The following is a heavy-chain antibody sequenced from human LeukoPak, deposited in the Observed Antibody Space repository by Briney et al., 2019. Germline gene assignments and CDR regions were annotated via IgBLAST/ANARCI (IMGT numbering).Heavy chain of an antibody. Sequence: GGSPRLSCAASGFTFSSYAMSWVRQAPGKGLEWVSAISGSGGNTYYADSVKGRFTISRDNSKNTLYLQMNSLRAEDTAVYYCAKDEGDILTGYWAINFDYWGQGTLVTASS. CDR2: ISGSGGNT. J-gene: IGHJ4*02. CDR3: AKDEGDILTGYWAINFDY. D-gene: IGHD3-9*01. V-gene: IGHV3-23*01. CDR1: GFTFSSYA.